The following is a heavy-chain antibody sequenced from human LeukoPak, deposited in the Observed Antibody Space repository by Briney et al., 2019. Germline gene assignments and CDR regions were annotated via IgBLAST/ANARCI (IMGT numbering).Heavy chain of an antibody. V-gene: IGHV4-59*08. CDR2: IYNSGYT. CDR3: ARLSHDGSGYRPDY. CDR1: GGSISGYY. D-gene: IGHD3-22*01. J-gene: IGHJ4*02. Sequence: SETLSLTCTVSGGSISGYYWTWIRQPPGKGLEWGGWIYNSGYTNYSPSFKSRVTISIDASKNQFSLSLTSVTAADTAVYYCARLSHDGSGYRPDYWGQGTLATVSS.